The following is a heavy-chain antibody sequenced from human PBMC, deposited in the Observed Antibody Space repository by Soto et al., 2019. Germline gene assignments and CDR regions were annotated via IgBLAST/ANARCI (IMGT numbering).Heavy chain of an antibody. J-gene: IGHJ6*02. V-gene: IGHV3-9*01. CDR1: GVTFDDYA. Sequence: EVQLVESGGGLVQPGRSLRLSCAASGVTFDDYAMHWVRQVPGKGLQWVAGLRWNGVTIGYAASVKGRFTISRDNAKKSLYLQMNGVRPDDTAVYDCAASRAYDSSDYSGFHYGRDVWVLGTTVTVS. D-gene: IGHD3-22*01. CDR3: AASRAYDSSDYSGFHYGRDV. CDR2: LRWNGVTI.